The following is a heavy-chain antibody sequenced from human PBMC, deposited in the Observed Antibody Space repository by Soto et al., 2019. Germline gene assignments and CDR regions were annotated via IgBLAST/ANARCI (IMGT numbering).Heavy chain of an antibody. Sequence: QITLKESGPTLVKPTQTLTLTCTFSGFSLNTDGVAVGWIRQPPGKALEWLALIYWDDDKRYNPSLKTRLTVPKDTSKTQVVPTMTNMAPVDTATYYCAKTMAWNGFAPWGQGTLVTVSP. CDR1: GFSLNTDGVA. D-gene: IGHD1-1*01. CDR3: AKTMAWNGFAP. V-gene: IGHV2-5*02. J-gene: IGHJ5*02. CDR2: IYWDDDK.